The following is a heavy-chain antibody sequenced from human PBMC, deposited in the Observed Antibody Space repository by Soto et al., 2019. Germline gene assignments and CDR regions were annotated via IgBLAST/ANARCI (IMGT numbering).Heavy chain of an antibody. CDR3: ARDLSSPPGGYYYYGMDV. CDR2: IYSGGST. V-gene: IGHV3-53*01. D-gene: IGHD6-19*01. CDR1: GFTVSSNY. Sequence: PGGSLRLSCAASGFTVSSNYMSWVRQAPGKGLEWVSVIYSGGSTYYADSVKGRFTISRDNSKNTLYLQMNSLRAEDTAVYYCARDLSSPPGGYYYYGMDVWGQGTTVTVS. J-gene: IGHJ6*02.